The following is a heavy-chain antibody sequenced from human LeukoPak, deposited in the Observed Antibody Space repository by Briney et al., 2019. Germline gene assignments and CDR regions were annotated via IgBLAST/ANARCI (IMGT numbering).Heavy chain of an antibody. CDR1: GGSISSYY. CDR2: IYYSGST. V-gene: IGHV4-59*01. J-gene: IGHJ6*03. CDR3: ARGANIVVVPAAVDYYYYYMDV. D-gene: IGHD2-2*01. Sequence: PSETLSLTCTVSGGSISSYYWSWIRQPPGKGLEWIGYIYYSGSTNYNPSLKSRVTISVDTSKNQFSLKLSSVTAADTAVYYCARGANIVVVPAAVDYYYYYMDVWGKGTTVTVSS.